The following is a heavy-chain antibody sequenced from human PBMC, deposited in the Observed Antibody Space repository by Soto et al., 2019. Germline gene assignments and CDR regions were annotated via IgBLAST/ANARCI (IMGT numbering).Heavy chain of an antibody. Sequence: PGGSLRLSCAASGFTFSSYAMSWVRQAPGKGLEWVSAISGSGGSTYYADSVKGRFTISRDNSKNTLYLQMNSLRAEDTAVYYCPTHGPTTFFSIVISHGIHVWRRGTTVAISS. CDR2: ISGSGGST. D-gene: IGHD3-3*01. CDR1: GFTFSSYA. V-gene: IGHV3-23*01. CDR3: PTHGPTTFFSIVISHGIHV. J-gene: IGHJ6*02.